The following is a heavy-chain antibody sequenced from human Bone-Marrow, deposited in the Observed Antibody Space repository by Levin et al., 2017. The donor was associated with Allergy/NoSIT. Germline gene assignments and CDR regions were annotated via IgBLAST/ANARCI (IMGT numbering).Heavy chain of an antibody. V-gene: IGHV3-9*01. Sequence: SPKISCAASGFTFDDYAMHWVRQAPGKGLEWVSGISWNSGSIGYADSVKGRFTISRDNAKNSLYLQMNSLRAEDTALYYCAKDLSRGRTNWFDPWGQGTLATVSS. D-gene: IGHD3-16*01. J-gene: IGHJ5*02. CDR2: ISWNSGSI. CDR3: AKDLSRGRTNWFDP. CDR1: GFTFDDYA.